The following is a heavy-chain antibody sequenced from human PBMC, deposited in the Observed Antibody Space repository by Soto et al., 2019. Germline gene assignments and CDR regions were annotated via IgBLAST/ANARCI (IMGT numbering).Heavy chain of an antibody. Sequence: QVQLVESGGGVVQPGRSLRLSCAASGFTFSSYGMHWVRQAPGKGLEWVAVIWYDGSNKYYADSVKGRFTISRDNSKNTLYLQMNSLRAEDTAVYYCARVRVVVAATYFDYWGQGTLVTVSS. CDR1: GFTFSSYG. V-gene: IGHV3-33*01. CDR3: ARVRVVVAATYFDY. D-gene: IGHD2-15*01. J-gene: IGHJ4*02. CDR2: IWYDGSNK.